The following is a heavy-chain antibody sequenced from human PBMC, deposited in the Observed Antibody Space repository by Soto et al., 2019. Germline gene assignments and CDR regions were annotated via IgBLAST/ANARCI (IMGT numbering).Heavy chain of an antibody. CDR1: GGSISSINW. J-gene: IGHJ5*02. V-gene: IGHV4-4*02. D-gene: IGHD3-10*01. CDR2: IYYSGST. CDR3: ARSSGVSATNWFDA. Sequence: QVHLQESGPGLVKPSGTLSLTCGVSGGSISSINWWSLVRQTPGKGLEWIGEIYYSGSTNYNPSLTSRVTMSIDKSKNQFFLNLTSVTAADTALYYCARSSGVSATNWFDAWGQGTLVTVSS.